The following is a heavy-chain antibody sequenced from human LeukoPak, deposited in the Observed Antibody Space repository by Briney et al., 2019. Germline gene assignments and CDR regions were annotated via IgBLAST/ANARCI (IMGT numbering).Heavy chain of an antibody. V-gene: IGHV4-59*08. CDR3: AKGRAAGNLDMVFDC. J-gene: IGHJ4*02. CDR1: GGSISSYY. Sequence: PSETLSLTCTVSGGSISSYYWSWIRQPPGKGLEWIGYIYYSGSTNYNPSLKSRVTISVDTSKNQFSLKLSSVTAADTAVYYCAKGRAAGNLDMVFDCWGQGTLVTVSS. D-gene: IGHD6-13*01. CDR2: IYYSGST.